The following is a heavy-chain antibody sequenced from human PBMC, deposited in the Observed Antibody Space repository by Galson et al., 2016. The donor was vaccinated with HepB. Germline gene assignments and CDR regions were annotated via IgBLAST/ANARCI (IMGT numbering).Heavy chain of an antibody. D-gene: IGHD3-22*01. J-gene: IGHJ4*02. CDR1: GGSISSGGYY. V-gene: IGHV4-31*03. Sequence: TLSLTCTVSGGSISSGGYYWSWIRQFPGKGLEWIGFIYHSDSTNYNPSLQSRVTISLDTSTNQVSLKLSAVTAADAAVYYCASGDDSNGYGDNWGQGTLVTISS. CDR3: ASGDDSNGYGDN. CDR2: IYHSDST.